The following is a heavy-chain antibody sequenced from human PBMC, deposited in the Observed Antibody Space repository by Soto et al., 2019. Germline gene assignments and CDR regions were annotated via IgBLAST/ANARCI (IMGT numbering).Heavy chain of an antibody. CDR1: GGSISSSSYY. Sequence: SETLSLTCTVSGGSISSSSYYWGWIRQPPGKGLEWIGSIYYSGSTYYNPSLKSRVTISVDTSKNQFSLKLSSVTAADTAVYYCASSVATEIGYFDYWGQGTLVTVSS. CDR2: IYYSGST. V-gene: IGHV4-39*07. CDR3: ASSVATEIGYFDY. J-gene: IGHJ4*02. D-gene: IGHD5-12*01.